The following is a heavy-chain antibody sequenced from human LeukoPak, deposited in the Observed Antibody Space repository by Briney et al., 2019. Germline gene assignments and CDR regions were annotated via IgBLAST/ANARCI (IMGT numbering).Heavy chain of an antibody. D-gene: IGHD2-21*02. V-gene: IGHV3-23*01. J-gene: IGHJ4*02. Sequence: GGSLRLSCAASGFTFSSYAMSWVRQAPGKGLEWVSAISGSGGSTYYADSVKGRFTISRDNSKNTLYLQMNSLRAEDTAVYYCATAYCGGDCYSGYFDYWGQGTLVTVSS. CDR1: GFTFSSYA. CDR3: ATAYCGGDCYSGYFDY. CDR2: ISGSGGST.